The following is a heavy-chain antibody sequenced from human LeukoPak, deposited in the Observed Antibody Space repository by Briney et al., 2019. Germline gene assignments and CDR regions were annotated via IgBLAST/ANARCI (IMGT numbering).Heavy chain of an antibody. CDR3: ARWTAGFDP. CDR1: GFTFRNYW. J-gene: IGHJ5*02. D-gene: IGHD6-13*01. CDR2: IKQDGTEN. V-gene: IGHV3-7*01. Sequence: GGSLRLSCVASGFTFRNYWMSWVRQAPGKGLEWVANIKQDGTENYYVDSVKGRFTVSRDDAKNSLYLQMNSLRAEDTAVYYCARWTAGFDPWGQGTLVTVPS.